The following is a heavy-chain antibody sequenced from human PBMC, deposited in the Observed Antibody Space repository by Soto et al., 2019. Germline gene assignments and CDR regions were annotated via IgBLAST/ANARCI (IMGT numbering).Heavy chain of an antibody. CDR3: ATDKPDYLYYYYDMDV. CDR2: IWYDGSNI. Sequence: PGGSLRLSCAASGFMFSNFGMHWVRQPPGKGLQWVATIWYDGSNIYYAQSVRGRFTISRDNSENMLYLQMNSLRAEDTAVYYCATDKPDYLYYYYDMDVWGQGTTVTVSS. V-gene: IGHV3-33*03. CDR1: GFMFSNFG. J-gene: IGHJ6*02. D-gene: IGHD4-17*01.